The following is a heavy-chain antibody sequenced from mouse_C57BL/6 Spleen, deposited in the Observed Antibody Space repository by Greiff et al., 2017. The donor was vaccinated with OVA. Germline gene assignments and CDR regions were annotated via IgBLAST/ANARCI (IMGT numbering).Heavy chain of an antibody. CDR1: GYTFTSYW. CDR3: ARSFITTVVGGFAY. Sequence: VQLQQPGAELVRPGSSVKLSCKASGYTFTSYWMHWVKQRPIQGLEWIGNIDPSDSETHYNQKFKDKATLTVDKSSSTAYMQLSSLTSEDSAVYSCARSFITTVVGGFAYWGQGTLVTVSA. V-gene: IGHV1-52*01. J-gene: IGHJ3*01. D-gene: IGHD1-1*01. CDR2: IDPSDSET.